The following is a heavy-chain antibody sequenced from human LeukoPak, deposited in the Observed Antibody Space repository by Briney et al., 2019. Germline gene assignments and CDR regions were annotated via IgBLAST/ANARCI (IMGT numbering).Heavy chain of an antibody. CDR3: ARDGESFSFSFDY. CDR2: ISGSGEVT. Sequence: PGGSLRLSCRTSGLTFNSYAMSWVRQAQGKGLEWVSAISGSGEVTYYADSVKGRFTISRDNAKNSLYLQMNGLRAEDTAVYYCARDGESFSFSFDYWGQGTLVTVSS. J-gene: IGHJ4*02. CDR1: GLTFNSYA. D-gene: IGHD1-26*01. V-gene: IGHV3-23*01.